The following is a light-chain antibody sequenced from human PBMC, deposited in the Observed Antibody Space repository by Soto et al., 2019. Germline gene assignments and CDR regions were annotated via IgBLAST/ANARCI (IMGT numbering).Light chain of an antibody. CDR1: QNIDTY. CDR3: QHTFSIPFT. J-gene: IGKJ3*01. V-gene: IGKV1-39*01. Sequence: DIPMTQSPPSRSASVGDKVTITCRASQNIDTYLNWFQQKPGKAPRLIIFAASSVQNGVPSMYSGSVSGTHFTLPLTSLRPKDFGTYYCQHTFSIPFTFGPGNRLDI. CDR2: AAS.